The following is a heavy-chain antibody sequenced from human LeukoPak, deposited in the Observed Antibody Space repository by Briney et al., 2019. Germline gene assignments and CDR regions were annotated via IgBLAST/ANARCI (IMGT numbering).Heavy chain of an antibody. J-gene: IGHJ4*02. CDR3: AKDRLMYGSGTYPLDY. CDR2: IRYDGSNK. Sequence: GGSLRLSCVASGFTFSSYGMHWVRQAPGKGLEWVAFIRYDGSNKYYADSVKGRCTISRDNSKNTLHLQMNSLRAEDTAVYYCAKDRLMYGSGTYPLDYWGQGTLVTVSS. V-gene: IGHV3-30*02. D-gene: IGHD3-10*01. CDR1: GFTFSSYG.